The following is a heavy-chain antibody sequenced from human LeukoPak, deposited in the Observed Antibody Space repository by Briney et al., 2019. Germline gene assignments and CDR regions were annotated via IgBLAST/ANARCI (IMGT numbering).Heavy chain of an antibody. J-gene: IGHJ6*02. CDR2: IKQDGSEK. CDR1: GFTFSSYW. V-gene: IGHV3-7*01. D-gene: IGHD2-15*01. Sequence: GGSLRLSCAASGFTFSSYWTSWVRQAPGKGLEWVANIKQDGSEKCYVDSVKGRFTISRDNAKNSLYLQMNSLRAEDTAVYYCARDRWELLSNSYHYCGLDVWGQGTTVTVSS. CDR3: ARDRWELLSNSYHYCGLDV.